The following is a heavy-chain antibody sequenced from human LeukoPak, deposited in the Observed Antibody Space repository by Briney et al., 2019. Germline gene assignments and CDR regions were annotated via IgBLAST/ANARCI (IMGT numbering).Heavy chain of an antibody. V-gene: IGHV4-34*01. CDR2: ISHSGTT. CDR1: GXSFSGFY. CDR3: ARGGLDTTRGGYFDY. J-gene: IGHJ4*02. D-gene: IGHD5-18*01. Sequence: PSETLSLTCAVYGXSFSGFYWSWIRQPPGKGLEWIAEISHSGTTYYNPSLKSRVTVSVDTSKSQFSLRLSSVTAADTAVYYCARGGLDTTRGGYFDYWGQGILVTVSS.